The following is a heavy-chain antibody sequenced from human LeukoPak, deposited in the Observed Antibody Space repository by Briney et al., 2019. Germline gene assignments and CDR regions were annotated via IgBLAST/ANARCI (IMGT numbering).Heavy chain of an antibody. D-gene: IGHD6-25*01. Sequence: GSLRLSCATSGFPFSDYLMDWVRQAPGKGLEWVGRIRKKDKSYTTQYAPSVEGRFTISRDDSKSSLYLQMNSLKAEDTAVYYCSRDGSSSDWSAFDIWGQGTMVTVSS. CDR1: GFPFSDYL. CDR2: IRKKDKSYTT. J-gene: IGHJ3*02. CDR3: SRDGSSSDWSAFDI. V-gene: IGHV3-72*01.